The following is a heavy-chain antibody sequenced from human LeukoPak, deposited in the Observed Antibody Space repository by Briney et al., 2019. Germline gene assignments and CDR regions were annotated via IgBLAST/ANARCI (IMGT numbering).Heavy chain of an antibody. CDR3: AKDPSTTPRETQY. Sequence: GRSLRLSCAASGFTFDDYAMHWVRQAPGKGLEWVSGISWNSGSIGYADSVKGRFTISRDNAKNSLYLQMSSLRAEDTAVYYCAKDPSTTPRETQYWGQGTLVTVSS. J-gene: IGHJ4*02. CDR2: ISWNSGSI. V-gene: IGHV3-9*01. CDR1: GFTFDDYA. D-gene: IGHD1-1*01.